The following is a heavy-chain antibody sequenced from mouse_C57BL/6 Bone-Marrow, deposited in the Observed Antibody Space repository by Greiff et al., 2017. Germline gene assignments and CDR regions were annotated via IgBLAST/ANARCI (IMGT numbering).Heavy chain of an antibody. CDR3: ARSGGWLLRDFDY. CDR1: GYTFTDYN. J-gene: IGHJ2*01. V-gene: IGHV1-18*01. Sequence: EVQLQQSGPELVKPGASVKIPCKASGYTFTDYNMDWVKQSHGKSLEWIGNINPNNGGTIYNQKFKGKATMSADKSSSTAYMELRSLTSEDSAVYFCARSGGWLLRDFDYWGQGTTLTVSS. D-gene: IGHD2-3*01. CDR2: INPNNGGT.